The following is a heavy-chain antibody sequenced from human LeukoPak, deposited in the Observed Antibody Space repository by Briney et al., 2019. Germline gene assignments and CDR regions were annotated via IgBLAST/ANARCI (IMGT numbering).Heavy chain of an antibody. J-gene: IGHJ4*02. CDR3: ARIQRRGYCSSTSCPAGGDFDY. CDR1: GFTFSSYW. D-gene: IGHD2-2*03. V-gene: IGHV3-7*01. CDR2: IKQDGSEK. Sequence: PGGSLRLSCAASGFTFSSYWMSWVRQAPGKGLEWVANIKQDGSEKYYVDSVKGRFTISRDNAKNSLYLKMNSLRAEDTAVYYCARIQRRGYCSSTSCPAGGDFDYWGQGTLVTVSS.